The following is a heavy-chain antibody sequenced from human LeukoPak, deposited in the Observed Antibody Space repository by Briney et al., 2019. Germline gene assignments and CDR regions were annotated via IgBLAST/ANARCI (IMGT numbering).Heavy chain of an antibody. V-gene: IGHV1-8*01. CDR2: MNPNSGNI. Sequence: ASVKVSCKTSGYAFTSYDINWVRRATGQGLEWMGWMNPNSGNIDYAQKFQGRVTMTRNTSISTAYMELSSLRSEDTAVYYCAVSEYAYDAFDIWGQGTMVTVSS. CDR1: GYAFTSYD. J-gene: IGHJ3*02. CDR3: AVSEYAYDAFDI. D-gene: IGHD2/OR15-2a*01.